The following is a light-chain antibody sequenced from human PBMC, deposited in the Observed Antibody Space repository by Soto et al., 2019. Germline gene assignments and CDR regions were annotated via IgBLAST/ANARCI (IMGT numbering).Light chain of an antibody. CDR3: LQYESYPRT. Sequence: IQVTLSPSTLSAFVGDRVTIPCRASQIISTFVAWYQQKPGKAPRLLIYDASSLQSGVPSRFSGSGSGTEFTLTISSLQPEDFATYYCLQYESYPRTFGQGTKVDIK. CDR2: DAS. CDR1: QIISTF. J-gene: IGKJ1*01. V-gene: IGKV1-17*01.